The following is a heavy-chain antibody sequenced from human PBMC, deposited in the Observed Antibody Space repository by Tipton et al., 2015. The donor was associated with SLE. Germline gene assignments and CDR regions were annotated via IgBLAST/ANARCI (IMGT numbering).Heavy chain of an antibody. Sequence: TLSLTCIVSGGSISSHYWSWVRQPPGKGLEWIGEINHSGSTNYNPSLKSRVTISVDTSKNQFSLKLSSVTAADTAVYYCARVGGGLYYYYYMDVWGKGTTVTVSS. D-gene: IGHD3-16*01. CDR1: GGSISSHY. CDR2: INHSGST. V-gene: IGHV4-34*01. J-gene: IGHJ6*03. CDR3: ARVGGGLYYYYYMDV.